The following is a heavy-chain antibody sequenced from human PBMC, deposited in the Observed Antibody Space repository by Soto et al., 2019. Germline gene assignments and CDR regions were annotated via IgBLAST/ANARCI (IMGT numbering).Heavy chain of an antibody. CDR2: ISPMFGAA. Sequence: QVQLVQSGAEMKKPGSSVKVSCQSSGGTFNTYAMNWVRQAPGQGPEWMGDISPMFGAANYAPKFQGRVTITADDATGTSYMQLSSLTSDDTALYFCAREVQVHTPAFVYWGQGTLVTVSS. V-gene: IGHV1-69*19. CDR1: GGTFNTYA. D-gene: IGHD3-10*01. CDR3: AREVQVHTPAFVY. J-gene: IGHJ4*02.